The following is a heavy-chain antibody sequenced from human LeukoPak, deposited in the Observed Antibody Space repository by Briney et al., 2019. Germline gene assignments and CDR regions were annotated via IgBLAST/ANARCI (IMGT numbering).Heavy chain of an antibody. J-gene: IGHJ6*02. CDR3: ARGVVVAAYGMDV. V-gene: IGHV4-59*01. Sequence: NSSETLSLTCTVSGGSISSYYWSWIRQPPGKGLEWIGYIYYSGSTNYNPSLKSRVTISVDTSKNQFSLKLSSVTAADTAVYYCARGVVVAAYGMDVWGQGTTVTVSS. D-gene: IGHD2-15*01. CDR1: GGSISSYY. CDR2: IYYSGST.